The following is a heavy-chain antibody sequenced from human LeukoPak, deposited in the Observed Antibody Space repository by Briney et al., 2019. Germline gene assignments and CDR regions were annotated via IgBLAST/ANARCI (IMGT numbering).Heavy chain of an antibody. CDR1: GYTFTSYG. V-gene: IGHV1-18*01. J-gene: IGHJ6*02. CDR3: ARDCHSSSWYYGVRSCMDV. CDR2: ISAYNGNT. D-gene: IGHD6-13*01. Sequence: GASVKVSCKASGYTFTSYGISWVRQAPGQGLEWMGWISAYNGNTNYAQKLQGRVTMTTDTSTSTAYMELRSLRSDDTAVYYCARDCHSSSWYYGVRSCMDVWGQGTTVTVSS.